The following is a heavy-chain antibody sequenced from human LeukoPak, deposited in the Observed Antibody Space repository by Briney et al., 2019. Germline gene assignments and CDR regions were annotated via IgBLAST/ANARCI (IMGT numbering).Heavy chain of an antibody. D-gene: IGHD6-13*01. Sequence: SVKVSCKASGGTFSSYAISWVRQAPGQGLEWMGGIIPIFGTANYAQKFQGRVTITADESTSTAYMELSSLRSEDMAVYYCARGGIAAAGSFDYWGQGILVTVSS. CDR2: IIPIFGTA. CDR1: GGTFSSYA. V-gene: IGHV1-69*13. J-gene: IGHJ4*02. CDR3: ARGGIAAAGSFDY.